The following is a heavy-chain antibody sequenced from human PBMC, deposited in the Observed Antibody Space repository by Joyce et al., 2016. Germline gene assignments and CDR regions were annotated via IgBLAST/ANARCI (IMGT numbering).Heavy chain of an antibody. V-gene: IGHV3-21*06. CDR1: GFTFSTYS. D-gene: IGHD2-21*02. J-gene: IGHJ6*03. CDR2: ISSSGFYI. Sequence: EVQLVESGGGLVKPGGSLRLSCAASGFTFSTYSMNWVRQAPGKGLEWVSSISSSGFYIQYADSVKGRFTISRDNAKNSLYLQMNSLRAEDTAVYYCARAEATYCGGDCYPPYFYYMDVWGKGTTVTVSS. CDR3: ARAEATYCGGDCYPPYFYYMDV.